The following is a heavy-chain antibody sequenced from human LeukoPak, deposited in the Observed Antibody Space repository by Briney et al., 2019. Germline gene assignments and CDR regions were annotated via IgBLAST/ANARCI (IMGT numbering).Heavy chain of an antibody. D-gene: IGHD6-19*01. Sequence: GGSLRLSCAASGFTFSSYAMSWVRQAPGKGLEWVSAISSSGGSTYYADSVKGRFTISRDNSKNTLYLQMNSLRAEDAAVYYCAKEVGWSPYFDYWGQGTLVTVSS. CDR2: ISSSGGST. J-gene: IGHJ4*02. CDR3: AKEVGWSPYFDY. V-gene: IGHV3-23*01. CDR1: GFTFSSYA.